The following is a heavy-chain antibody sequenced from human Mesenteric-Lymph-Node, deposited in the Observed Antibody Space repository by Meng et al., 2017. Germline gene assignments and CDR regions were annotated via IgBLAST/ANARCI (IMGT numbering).Heavy chain of an antibody. CDR3: ATGLSGGNDVGY. J-gene: IGHJ4*02. Sequence: EVQLVESGGGSVQPGGSLSLFCAASGFTLSDHYMDWVRQAPGKGLEWVGRSRDKSRSYTTEYAASVKGRFTISRDDSQNSLFLQMNSLKTEDTAVYYCATGLSGGNDVGYWGQGTLVTVSS. CDR2: SRDKSRSYTT. D-gene: IGHD4-23*01. CDR1: GFTLSDHY. V-gene: IGHV3-72*01.